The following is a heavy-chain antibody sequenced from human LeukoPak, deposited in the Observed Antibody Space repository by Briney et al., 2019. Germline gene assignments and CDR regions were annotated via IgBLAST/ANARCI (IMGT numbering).Heavy chain of an antibody. J-gene: IGHJ3*02. CDR3: AGVRDYDIWSGAGAFDI. CDR1: GYSFTNYH. D-gene: IGHD3-3*01. V-gene: IGHV1-46*01. Sequence: VASVKVPCKASGYSFTNYHMHWVRQAPGQGLEWMGIINPSGSSATYAQKFQGRVTITRDTSTSTLYMELSSLRSEDTAVYYCAGVRDYDIWSGAGAFDIWGQGTMVSVSS. CDR2: INPSGSSA.